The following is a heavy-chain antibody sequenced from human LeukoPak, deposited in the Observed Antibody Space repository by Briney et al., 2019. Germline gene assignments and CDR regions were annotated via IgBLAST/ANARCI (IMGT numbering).Heavy chain of an antibody. D-gene: IGHD3-10*01. Sequence: GGSLRLSCAASGFTFSSYAMSWVRQAPEKGLEWVSAISGSGGSTYYADSVKGRFTISRDNSKNTLYLQMNSLRAEDTAVYYCAKARTHGSGTGYFDYWGQGTLVTVSS. CDR1: GFTFSSYA. J-gene: IGHJ4*02. CDR2: ISGSGGST. CDR3: AKARTHGSGTGYFDY. V-gene: IGHV3-23*01.